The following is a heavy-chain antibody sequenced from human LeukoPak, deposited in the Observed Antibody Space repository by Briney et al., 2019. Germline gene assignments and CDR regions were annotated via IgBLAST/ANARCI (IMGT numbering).Heavy chain of an antibody. J-gene: IGHJ5*02. CDR1: GGSFSGYY. V-gene: IGHV4-34*01. CDR2: INHSGST. Sequence: PSETLSLTCAVYGGSFSGYYWSWIRQPPGKGLEWIGEINHSGSTNYNPSLKSRVTISVDTSKNQFPLKLSSVTAADTAVYYCARRRITIFGVYSWFDPWGQGTLVTVSS. CDR3: ARRRITIFGVYSWFDP. D-gene: IGHD3-3*01.